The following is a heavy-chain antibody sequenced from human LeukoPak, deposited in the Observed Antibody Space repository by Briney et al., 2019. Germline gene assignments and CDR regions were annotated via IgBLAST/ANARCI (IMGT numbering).Heavy chain of an antibody. V-gene: IGHV3-53*01. D-gene: IGHD3-22*01. J-gene: IGHJ4*02. Sequence: GGSLRLSCAASGFTVSSKYMSWVRQAPGKGLEWVSTLYSNGNTYYTDSVKGRFTISRDNSKNTLSLQMNSLRAEDTAVYYCARDYYDGSAYYSYYEYWGQGTLVTVSS. CDR1: GFTVSSKY. CDR3: ARDYYDGSAYYSYYEY. CDR2: LYSNGNT.